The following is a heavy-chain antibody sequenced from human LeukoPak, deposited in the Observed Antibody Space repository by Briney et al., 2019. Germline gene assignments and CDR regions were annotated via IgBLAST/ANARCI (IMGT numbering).Heavy chain of an antibody. Sequence: GGSLRLSCAASGLTFDNYGTSWVRHAPGKGLEWVSGINWNGGSTGYADSVKGRFTISRGNAKNSLYLQMNSLRAEDTALYYCARIDTYYYDSSGYYSAFDIWGQGTIVTVSS. J-gene: IGHJ3*02. CDR3: ARIDTYYYDSSGYYSAFDI. CDR1: GLTFDNYG. CDR2: INWNGGST. V-gene: IGHV3-20*04. D-gene: IGHD3-22*01.